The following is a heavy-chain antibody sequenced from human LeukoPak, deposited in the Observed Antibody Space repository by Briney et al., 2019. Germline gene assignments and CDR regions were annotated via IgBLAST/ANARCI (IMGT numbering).Heavy chain of an antibody. Sequence: PGGSLRLSCEASGFTFSTYAMSWVRQAPGKGLEWVSGISGSGSITYYADSVKGRFTISRDNSKTTLFLEVSSLRAENTAVYYCAKQTRYDSPAGGRGFDYWGQGILVTVSS. V-gene: IGHV3-23*01. CDR1: GFTFSTYA. J-gene: IGHJ4*02. CDR2: ISGSGSIT. D-gene: IGHD3-22*01. CDR3: AKQTRYDSPAGGRGFDY.